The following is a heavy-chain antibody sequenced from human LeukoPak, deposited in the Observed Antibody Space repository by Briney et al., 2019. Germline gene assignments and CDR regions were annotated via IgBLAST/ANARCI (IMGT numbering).Heavy chain of an antibody. CDR2: ISSSSSYI. CDR3: ARDSTSSSWFSPYYYYYMDV. CDR1: GFTFSSYS. D-gene: IGHD6-13*01. J-gene: IGHJ6*03. Sequence: GGSLRLSCAASGFTFSSYSMNWVRQAPGKGLEWVSSISSSSSYIYYADSVKGRFTISRDNAKNSLYLQMNSLRAEDTAVYYCARDSTSSSWFSPYYYYYMDVWGKGTTVTVSS. V-gene: IGHV3-21*01.